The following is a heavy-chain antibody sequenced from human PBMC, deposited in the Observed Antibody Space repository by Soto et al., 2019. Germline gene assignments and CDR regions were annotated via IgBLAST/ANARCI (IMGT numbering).Heavy chain of an antibody. D-gene: IGHD2-21*01. CDR2: IYPGDSDS. CDR1: RYSFTHYW. Sequence: GGSLKISRHGFRYSFTHYWIGLVGPMPGRGLEWMGIIYPGDSDSKYSPSFQGQVTISADKSITTAYLQWSSPKASDSAMYYCARGRFHYYGMDVWGQGTTVTVSS. V-gene: IGHV5-51*03. J-gene: IGHJ6*02. CDR3: ARGRFHYYGMDV.